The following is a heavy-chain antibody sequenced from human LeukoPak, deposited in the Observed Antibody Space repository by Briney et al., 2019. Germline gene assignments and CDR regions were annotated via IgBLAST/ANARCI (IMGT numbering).Heavy chain of an antibody. D-gene: IGHD1-14*01. V-gene: IGHV4-59*12. CDR1: GGSISSYY. J-gene: IGHJ4*02. CDR2: IYYSGST. CDR3: ARDRFGMSATGTDFDF. Sequence: PSETLSLTSTVSGGSISSYYWSWLRQPPGKGLEWIGYIYYSGSTNYNPSLKSRVTISVDTSKNQFSLTLSSVTAADTAVYYCARDRFGMSATGTDFDFWGRGTLLTVSS.